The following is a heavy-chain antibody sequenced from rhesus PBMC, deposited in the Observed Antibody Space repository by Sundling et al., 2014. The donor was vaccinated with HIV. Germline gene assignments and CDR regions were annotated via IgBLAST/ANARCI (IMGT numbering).Heavy chain of an antibody. J-gene: IGHJ6*01. Sequence: QVQLQESGPGLVKPSETLSLTCAVSGGSISDSYFWSWIRQPPGKGLEWIGYIYAGSTTAKYNPSLKSRGSISKDTSKNQLSLKLTSVTAADTAVYYCARDFTMMSEGLDSWGQGVVVTVSS. CDR1: GGSISDSYF. D-gene: IGHD2-39*01. V-gene: IGHV4S10*01. CDR2: IYAGSTTA. CDR3: ARDFTMMSEGLDS.